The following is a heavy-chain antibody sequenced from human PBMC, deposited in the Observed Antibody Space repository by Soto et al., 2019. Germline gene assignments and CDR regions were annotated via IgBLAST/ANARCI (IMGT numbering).Heavy chain of an antibody. CDR1: GFTFKTFD. CDR3: ARERLGFVAFDF. Sequence: QVQLMESGGGVVRPGRSLRLSCAASGFTFKTFDLHWVRQAPGKGLEWVAVISKDGSDKYYADSLKGRFTISRDNSKNTLYLQMESLRTDDTAVYYCARERLGFVAFDFWGQGTLVSVSS. V-gene: IGHV3-30-3*01. J-gene: IGHJ4*02. D-gene: IGHD2-15*01. CDR2: ISKDGSDK.